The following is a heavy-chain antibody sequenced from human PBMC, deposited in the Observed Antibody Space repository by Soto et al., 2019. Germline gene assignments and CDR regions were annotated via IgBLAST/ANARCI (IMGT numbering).Heavy chain of an antibody. CDR3: ARSVGSGGVSGGFDY. D-gene: IGHD3-16*01. Sequence: QVQLVQSGPEMKKPGSAVKVSCTASGGTFNTYAMNWVRQVPGQGLEWMGGIFPMFDVPRYAQKFQGRVTITLDESSTTAYMDLSILRCDDTAVYDCARSVGSGGVSGGFDYWGQGTLVSV. V-gene: IGHV1-69*19. J-gene: IGHJ4*02. CDR2: IFPMFDVP. CDR1: GGTFNTYA.